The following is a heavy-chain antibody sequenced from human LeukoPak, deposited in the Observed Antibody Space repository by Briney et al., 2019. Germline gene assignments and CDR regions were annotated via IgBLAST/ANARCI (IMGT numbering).Heavy chain of an antibody. D-gene: IGHD1-26*01. Sequence: GGSLRLSCAASGFTFSNYGMHWIRQAPGKGLEWVALISSDGNVHYYVDSVKGRFTVSRDNSKNTLYLQMDSLRVDDTAVFYCVKSIVAGTGIFDSWGQGTLVTVYS. V-gene: IGHV3-30*02. CDR2: ISSDGNVH. J-gene: IGHJ4*02. CDR3: VKSIVAGTGIFDS. CDR1: GFTFSNYG.